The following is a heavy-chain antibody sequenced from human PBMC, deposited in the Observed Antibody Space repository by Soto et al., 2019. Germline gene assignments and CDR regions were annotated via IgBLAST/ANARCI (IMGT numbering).Heavy chain of an antibody. CDR3: AKDSGFLEVADSDDF. Sequence: PGGSLRLSCAASGLTFSSYAMSWVRQAPGKGLEWVSAISGSGGSTYYADSVQGRFTISRDNSKNTLYLQMNSLRAEDTAVYYCAKDSGFLEVADSDDFWGHGTLVTVSS. CDR1: GLTFSSYA. CDR2: ISGSGGST. J-gene: IGHJ5*01. D-gene: IGHD6-19*01. V-gene: IGHV3-23*01.